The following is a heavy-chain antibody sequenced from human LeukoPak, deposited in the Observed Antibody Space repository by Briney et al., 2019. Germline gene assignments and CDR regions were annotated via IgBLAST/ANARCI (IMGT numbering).Heavy chain of an antibody. Sequence: GGSLRLSCAASGFTFRTFGMHWVRQGPGKGPEWVAVIWFDGSKEYYKDFAKGRFTISRDNSKNTVYLQMNGLRAEDTAVYYCARYYSHTSDWSEGGLDQWGQGTLVTVSS. J-gene: IGHJ4*02. CDR2: IWFDGSKE. CDR1: GFTFRTFG. CDR3: ARYYSHTSDWSEGGLDQ. V-gene: IGHV3-33*03. D-gene: IGHD6-19*01.